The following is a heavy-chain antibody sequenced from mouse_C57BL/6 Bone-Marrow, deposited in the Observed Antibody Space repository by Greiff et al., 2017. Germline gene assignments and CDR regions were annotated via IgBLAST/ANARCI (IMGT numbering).Heavy chain of an antibody. CDR2: IDPGNGDT. CDR3: NAGGYDCAWFAY. Sequence: EVQLQESGAELVRPGASVKLSCTASGFNIKDDYMHWVKQRPEQGLEWIGWIDPGNGDTEYASKFQGKATITADTSSNTAYLQLSSLTSEDTAVYYCNAGGYDCAWFAYWGQGTLVTVSA. CDR1: GFNIKDDY. D-gene: IGHD2-2*01. V-gene: IGHV14-4*01. J-gene: IGHJ3*01.